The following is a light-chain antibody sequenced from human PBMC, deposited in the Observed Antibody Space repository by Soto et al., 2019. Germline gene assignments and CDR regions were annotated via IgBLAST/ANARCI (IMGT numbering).Light chain of an antibody. J-gene: IGLJ2*01. V-gene: IGLV1-51*01. CDR1: TSNIGNNF. Sequence: QAVVTQPPSVSAAPGQTVTLSCSGSTSNIGNNFVSWYQQLPGTAPKLLIYDNNKRPSGIPDRFSGSKSGTSGTLGITGLQPGDEADYYCGTCDSSLSAVVLGGGTKLTVL. CDR2: DNN. CDR3: GTCDSSLSAVV.